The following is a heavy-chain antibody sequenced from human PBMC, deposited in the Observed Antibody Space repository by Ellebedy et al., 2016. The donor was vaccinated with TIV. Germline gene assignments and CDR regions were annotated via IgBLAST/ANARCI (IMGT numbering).Heavy chain of an antibody. CDR1: GYTFTNHG. V-gene: IGHV1-18*04. D-gene: IGHD5-12*01. Sequence: AASVKVSCKASGYTFTNHGISWVRQAPGQGLEWMGWITAYNGNTNYAQKLQGRVTMTTDTSTSTVYMELRSLISDDTAVYYCARIGYSNGIDYWGQGTLVTVSS. J-gene: IGHJ4*02. CDR3: ARIGYSNGIDY. CDR2: ITAYNGNT.